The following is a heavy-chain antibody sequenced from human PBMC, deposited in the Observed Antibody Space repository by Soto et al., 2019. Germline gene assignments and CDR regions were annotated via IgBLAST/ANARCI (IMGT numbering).Heavy chain of an antibody. CDR1: GFTFSSYA. Sequence: EVQLLESGGGLVQPGGSLRLSCAASGFTFSSYAMSWVRQAPGKGLEWVSAISGSGGSTYYADSVKGRFTISRDNSKNTRYLQMNSLRAEDTAVYYCAKEGGTIFGVVIDYYYYYYGMDVWGQGTTVTVSS. CDR3: AKEGGTIFGVVIDYYYYYYGMDV. J-gene: IGHJ6*02. V-gene: IGHV3-23*01. D-gene: IGHD3-3*01. CDR2: ISGSGGST.